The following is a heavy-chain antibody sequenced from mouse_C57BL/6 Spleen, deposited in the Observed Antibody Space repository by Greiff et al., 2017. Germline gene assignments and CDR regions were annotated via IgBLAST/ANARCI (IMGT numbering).Heavy chain of an antibody. CDR3: ARSYGNYVGWYFDV. CDR1: GYTFTSYW. CDR2: IDPSDSET. Sequence: QVQLQQPGAELVRPGSSVKLSCKASGYTFTSYWMHWVKQRPIQGLEWIGNIDPSDSETHYNQKFKDKATLTVDKSSSTAYMQLSSLTSEDSAVYYCARSYGNYVGWYFDVWGTGTTVTVS. D-gene: IGHD2-1*01. V-gene: IGHV1-52*01. J-gene: IGHJ1*03.